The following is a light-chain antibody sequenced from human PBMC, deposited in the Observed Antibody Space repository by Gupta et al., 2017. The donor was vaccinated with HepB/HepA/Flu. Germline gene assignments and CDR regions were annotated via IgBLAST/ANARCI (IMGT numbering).Light chain of an antibody. CDR3: MQASHFPRT. J-gene: IGKJ1*01. V-gene: IGKV2-24*01. Sequence: LNWLHQRPGQPPRLLIYEVSKRFSGVPDRFRGSGSGTVFTLEISRVEAEDVGVYYCMQASHFPRTFGQGTRVDIK. CDR2: EVS.